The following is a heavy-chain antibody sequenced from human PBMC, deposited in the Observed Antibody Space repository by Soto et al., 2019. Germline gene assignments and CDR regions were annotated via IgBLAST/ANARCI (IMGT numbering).Heavy chain of an antibody. Sequence: EVQLVESGGGLVKPGGSLRLSCAASGFTFSNAWMSWVRQAPGKGLEWVGRIKSKTDGGTTDYAAPVKGRFTISRDDSKNTLYLQMNSLKTEDTAVYYCTTADEVPAAIHVWFDPWGQGTLVTVSS. CDR1: GFTFSNAW. CDR2: IKSKTDGGTT. V-gene: IGHV3-15*01. CDR3: TTADEVPAAIHVWFDP. D-gene: IGHD2-2*02. J-gene: IGHJ5*02.